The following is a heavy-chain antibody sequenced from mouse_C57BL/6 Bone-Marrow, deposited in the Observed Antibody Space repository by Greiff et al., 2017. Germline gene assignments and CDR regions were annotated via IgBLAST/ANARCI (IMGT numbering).Heavy chain of an antibody. CDR1: GYTFTDYY. Sequence: VQLQQSGPELVKPGASVKISCKASGYTFTDYYMNWVKQSHGKSLEWIGDINPNNGGTSYNQKFKGKATLPVDKSSSTAYMELRSLTSEDSAVYYCARDYYGSSFYAMDYWGQGTSVTVSS. CDR2: INPNNGGT. J-gene: IGHJ4*01. D-gene: IGHD1-1*01. V-gene: IGHV1-26*01. CDR3: ARDYYGSSFYAMDY.